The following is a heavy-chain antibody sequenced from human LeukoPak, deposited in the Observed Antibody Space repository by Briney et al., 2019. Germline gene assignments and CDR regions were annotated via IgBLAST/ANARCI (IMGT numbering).Heavy chain of an antibody. V-gene: IGHV1-69*04. CDR2: IIPILGIA. CDR1: GGTFTNYA. CDR3: AREGGELLTTYFDY. D-gene: IGHD1-26*01. Sequence: SVKVSCKASGGTFTNYAINWVRQAPGQGLEWMGRIIPILGIANYAQKFQGRVTITADKSTSTAYMELSSLRSEDTAVYYCAREGGELLTTYFDYWGQGTLVTVSS. J-gene: IGHJ4*02.